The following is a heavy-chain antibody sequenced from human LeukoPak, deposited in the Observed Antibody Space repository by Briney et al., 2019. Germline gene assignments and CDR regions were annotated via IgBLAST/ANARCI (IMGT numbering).Heavy chain of an antibody. J-gene: IGHJ5*02. V-gene: IGHV4-30-4*01. CDR3: ARGYILGGEGANWFDP. D-gene: IGHD2-2*02. Sequence: SQTLSLICTVSGGFISSGDYYRSSIRQPPGRGLEWIGYIYYSGSTYYNPSLKSRVTISVDTAKNQFSLKLRSVTGADTAVYYCARGYILGGEGANWFDPWGQGTLVTVSS. CDR1: GGFISSGDYY. CDR2: IYYSGST.